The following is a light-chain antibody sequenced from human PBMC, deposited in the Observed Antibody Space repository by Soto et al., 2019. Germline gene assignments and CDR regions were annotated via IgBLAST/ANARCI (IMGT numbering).Light chain of an antibody. V-gene: IGLV1-40*01. CDR1: SSNIGAGYD. CDR2: DNN. Sequence: QSVLTQPPSVSGAPGQRVTISCTGSSSNIGAGYDVHWYQQLPGTAPKLLIYDNNNRPSGVPDRFSGSKSGTSASLAITGLQAEDEADYYYQSYDSSLSGYVVFGGGTKLTVL. CDR3: QSYDSSLSGYVV. J-gene: IGLJ2*01.